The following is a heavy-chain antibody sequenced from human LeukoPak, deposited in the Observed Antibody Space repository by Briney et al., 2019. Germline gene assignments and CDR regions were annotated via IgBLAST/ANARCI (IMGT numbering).Heavy chain of an antibody. J-gene: IGHJ4*02. CDR3: VRLRRNSDRSGYYYFYNY. Sequence: GGSLRLSCAASGFTFSSYSMHWVRQAPGKGLEWVAAILFDGSKKYVADAVKGRFTISRDNAKSSLYLQMNSLRAEDTARYYCVRLRRNSDRSGYYYFYNYWGQGIQVTVSS. CDR1: GFTFSSYS. V-gene: IGHV3-30*04. CDR2: ILFDGSKK. D-gene: IGHD3-22*01.